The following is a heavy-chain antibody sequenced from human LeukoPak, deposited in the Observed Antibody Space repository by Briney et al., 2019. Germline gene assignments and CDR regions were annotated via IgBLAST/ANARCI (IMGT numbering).Heavy chain of an antibody. CDR1: GGSISSSNW. V-gene: IGHV4-4*02. D-gene: IGHD2-21*02. CDR3: ARVVTTSVFHFDY. CDR2: IYYSGST. Sequence: PSETLSLTCAVSGGSISSSNWWSWVRQPPGKGLEWIGSIYYSGSTYYNPSLKSRVTISVDTSKNQFSLKLSSVTAADTAVYYCARVVTTSVFHFDYWGQGTLVTVSS. J-gene: IGHJ4*02.